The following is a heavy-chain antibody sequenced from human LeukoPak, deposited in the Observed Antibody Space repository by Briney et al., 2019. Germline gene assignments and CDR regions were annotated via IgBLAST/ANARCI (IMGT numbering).Heavy chain of an antibody. CDR3: ARRETEYFQH. J-gene: IGHJ1*01. CDR1: GYTFTGYY. Sequence: ASVKVSCKASGYTFTGYYMHWVRQAPGQGLEWMGRINPNSGGTNYAQKFQGRATITRGTSISTAYMELSRLRSDDTAVYYCARRETEYFQHWGQGTLVTVSS. V-gene: IGHV1-2*06. CDR2: INPNSGGT. D-gene: IGHD1-26*01.